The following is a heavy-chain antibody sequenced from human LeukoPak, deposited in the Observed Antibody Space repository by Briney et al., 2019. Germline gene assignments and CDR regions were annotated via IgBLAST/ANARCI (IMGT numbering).Heavy chain of an antibody. CDR1: GDSISSGDYY. CDR2: ISSSGST. J-gene: IGHJ3*02. CDR3: ARCSSGYYPDAFDI. D-gene: IGHD3-22*01. Sequence: SETLSLTCTVSGDSISSGDYYWSWIRQPAGKGLEWVGRISSSGSTNYNPSLKSRVTISVDTSKNQFSLKLSSVTAADTAVYFCARCSSGYYPDAFDIWGQGTMVTVSS. V-gene: IGHV4-61*02.